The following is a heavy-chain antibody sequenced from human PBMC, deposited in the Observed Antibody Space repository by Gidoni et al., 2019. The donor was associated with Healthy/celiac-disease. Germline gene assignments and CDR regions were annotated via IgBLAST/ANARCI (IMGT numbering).Heavy chain of an antibody. V-gene: IGHV3-30*03. CDR1: GFTFSSYG. CDR3: ASNGMDV. CDR2: ISYDGSNK. J-gene: IGHJ6*02. Sequence: QVQLVESGGGVVQPGRSLRLACAASGFTFSSYGMHWVRQAPGKGLEWVAVISYDGSNKYYADSVKGRFTISRDNSKNTLYLQMNSLRAEDTAAYYCASNGMDVWGQGTTVTVSS.